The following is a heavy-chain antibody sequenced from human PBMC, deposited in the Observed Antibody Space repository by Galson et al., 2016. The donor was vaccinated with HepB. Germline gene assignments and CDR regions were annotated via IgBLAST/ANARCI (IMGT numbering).Heavy chain of an antibody. D-gene: IGHD3-3*01. CDR3: ARGGYDFWSGYAPSINWFDP. J-gene: IGHJ5*02. CDR2: ISSSSTYI. CDR1: GFTFSTYS. Sequence: SLRLSCAASGFTFSTYSMNWVRQAPGKGLEWVSSISSSSTYIYYADSVKGRFTISRDNAKNSLYLQMNSLRAEDTAVYYCARGGYDFWSGYAPSINWFDPWGQGTLVTVSS. V-gene: IGHV3-21*01.